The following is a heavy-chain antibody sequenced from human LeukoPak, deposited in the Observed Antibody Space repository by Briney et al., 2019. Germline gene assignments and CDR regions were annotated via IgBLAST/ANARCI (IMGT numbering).Heavy chain of an antibody. Sequence: SETLSLTCTVSGGSISSHYWSWIRQPPGKGLEWIGYIYYSGSTNYNPSLKSRVTISVDTSKNQFSLKLSSVTAADTAVYYCARRYYDFWSGYSHSDAFDIWGQGTIVTVSS. CDR2: IYYSGST. V-gene: IGHV4-59*11. CDR3: ARRYYDFWSGYSHSDAFDI. CDR1: GGSISSHY. D-gene: IGHD3-3*01. J-gene: IGHJ3*02.